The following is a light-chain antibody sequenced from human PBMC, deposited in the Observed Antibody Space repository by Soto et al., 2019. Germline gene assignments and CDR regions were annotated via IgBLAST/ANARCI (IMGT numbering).Light chain of an antibody. V-gene: IGKV3-20*01. Sequence: EIVLEQSPGTLSFSPGDRATLSCRASQSLSDNPLAWYQQKPGQAPGLLISGASNRAWTVLSRFSGSGAGTDFYLCMSELEPEFFAVYICQQYGSAHWTCGQGTKVEVK. J-gene: IGKJ1*01. CDR1: QSLSDNP. CDR3: QQYGSAHWT. CDR2: GAS.